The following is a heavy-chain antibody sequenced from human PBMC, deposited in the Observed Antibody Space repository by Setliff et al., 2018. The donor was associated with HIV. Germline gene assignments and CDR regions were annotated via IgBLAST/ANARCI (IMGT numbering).Heavy chain of an antibody. D-gene: IGHD3-3*01. J-gene: IGHJ1*01. CDR1: GGSFSGYS. Sequence: LSLTCAVYGGSFSGYSWTWIRQSPGKGLEWISYISSSGTTIYYADSVKGRFTISRDNAKNSLYLEMNSLRAEDTAVYYCARDMFSNFWSAYKSNGEPFQHWGQGTLVTVSS. V-gene: IGHV3-11*04. CDR3: ARDMFSNFWSAYKSNGEPFQH. CDR2: ISSSGTTI.